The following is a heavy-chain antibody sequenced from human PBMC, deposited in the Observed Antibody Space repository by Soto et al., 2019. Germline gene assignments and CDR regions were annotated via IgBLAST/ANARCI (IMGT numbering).Heavy chain of an antibody. J-gene: IGHJ6*02. CDR2: IWYDGSNK. D-gene: IGHD5-18*01. V-gene: IGHV3-33*01. Sequence: GGSLRLSCAASGFTFSSYGMHWVRQAPGKGLEWVAVIWYDGSNKYYADSVKGRFTISRDNSKNTLYLQMNSRRAEDTAVYYCATLDTAMVGAMTRVGNGMDVWGQGTTVTVSS. CDR1: GFTFSSYG. CDR3: ATLDTAMVGAMTRVGNGMDV.